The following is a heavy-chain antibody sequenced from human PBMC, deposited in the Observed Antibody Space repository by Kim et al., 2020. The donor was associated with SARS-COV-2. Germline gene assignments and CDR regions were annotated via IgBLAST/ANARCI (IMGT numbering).Heavy chain of an antibody. Sequence: SETLSLTCAVYGGSFSGYYWSWIRQPPGKGLEWIGEINHSGSTNYNPSLKSRVTISVDTSKNQFSLKLSSVTAADTAVYYCARKKVTNKLPFDYWGQGTLVTVSS. CDR3: ARKKVTNKLPFDY. J-gene: IGHJ4*02. D-gene: IGHD4-17*01. V-gene: IGHV4-34*01. CDR2: INHSGST. CDR1: GGSFSGYY.